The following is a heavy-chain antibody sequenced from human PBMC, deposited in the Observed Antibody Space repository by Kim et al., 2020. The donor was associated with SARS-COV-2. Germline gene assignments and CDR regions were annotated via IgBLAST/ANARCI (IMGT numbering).Heavy chain of an antibody. D-gene: IGHD2-2*02. CDR3: ARGQGQDDIVVVPAAIVDRPSKRGYYYYGMDV. CDR1: GDSVSSNSAA. CDR2: TYYRSKWYN. Sequence: SQTLSLTCAISGDSVSSNSAAWNWIRQSPSRGLEWLGRTYYRSKWYNDYAVSVKSRITINPDTSKNQFSLQLNSVTPEDTAVYYCARGQGQDDIVVVPAAIVDRPSKRGYYYYGMDVWGQGTTVTVSS. J-gene: IGHJ6*02. V-gene: IGHV6-1*01.